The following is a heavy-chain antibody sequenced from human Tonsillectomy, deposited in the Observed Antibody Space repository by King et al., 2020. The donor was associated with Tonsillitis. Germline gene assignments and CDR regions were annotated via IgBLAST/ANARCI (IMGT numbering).Heavy chain of an antibody. D-gene: IGHD2-21*02. Sequence: QLQESGPGLVKPSETLSLTCTVSGGSISSSSYYWGYIRQSPGEGLEWIGTIYYSGSTYYNPSLKSRVTMSVDTSKNQFSLKLSSVTAADTAVYYCVLCGGDCYYYNYGMDVWGQGTTVTVSS. CDR2: IYYSGST. CDR3: VLCGGDCYYYNYGMDV. J-gene: IGHJ6*02. V-gene: IGHV4-39*01. CDR1: GGSISSSSYY.